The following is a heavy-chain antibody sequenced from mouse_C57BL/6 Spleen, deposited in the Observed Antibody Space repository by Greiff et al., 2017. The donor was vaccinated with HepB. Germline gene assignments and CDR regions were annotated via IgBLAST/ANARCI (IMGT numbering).Heavy chain of an antibody. CDR2: IFPGSGST. Sequence: VKVVESGPELVKPGASVKISCKASGYTFTDYYINWVKQRPGQGLEWIGWIFPGSGSTYYNEKFKGKATLTVDKSSSTAYMLLSSLTSEDSAVYFCARWGYYGSSYYFDYWGQGTTLTVSS. D-gene: IGHD1-1*01. CDR1: GYTFTDYY. J-gene: IGHJ2*01. CDR3: ARWGYYGSSYYFDY. V-gene: IGHV1-75*01.